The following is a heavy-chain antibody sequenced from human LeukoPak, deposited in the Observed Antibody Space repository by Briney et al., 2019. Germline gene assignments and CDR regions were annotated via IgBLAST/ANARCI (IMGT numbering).Heavy chain of an antibody. Sequence: PSETLSLTCTVSGYSISSGYYWGWIRQPPGKGLEWIGSIYHSGSTYYNPSLKSRVTISVDTSKNQFSLKLSSVTAADTAVYYCARVRDNWNYGYYYYYMDVWGKGTTVTVSS. CDR2: IYHSGST. J-gene: IGHJ6*03. CDR3: ARVRDNWNYGYYYYYMDV. V-gene: IGHV4-38-2*02. D-gene: IGHD1-7*01. CDR1: GYSISSGYY.